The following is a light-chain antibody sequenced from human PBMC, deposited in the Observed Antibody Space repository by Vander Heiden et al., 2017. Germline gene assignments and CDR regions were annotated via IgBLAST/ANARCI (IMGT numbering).Light chain of an antibody. CDR2: EVS. Sequence: EIVMTQTPRALSVTPGQPASTSCKSTHSRLHSDGKTYLYSSLHKPGLPPQLLIYEVSNRCAGVPDRYPGSASGTDFTLKISLMNAEPVRVYCCRQSIEVPPTFGPGTKLEIK. CDR1: HSRLHSDGKTY. J-gene: IGKJ2*01. CDR3: RQSIEVPPT. V-gene: IGKV2D-29*01.